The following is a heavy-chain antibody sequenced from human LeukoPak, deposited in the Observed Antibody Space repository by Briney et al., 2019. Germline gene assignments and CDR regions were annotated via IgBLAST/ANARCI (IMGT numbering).Heavy chain of an antibody. CDR1: GFTLSGYE. CDR2: VSTSGSTM. Sequence: GGSLRLSCAASGFTLSGYEMNWARQAPGRGLEWLSYVSTSGSTMYYADSVKGRFTISRDNAKNSLYLQMNSLRAEDTAVYYCATWSSGWEFDYWGQGTLVSVSS. D-gene: IGHD6-19*01. J-gene: IGHJ4*02. CDR3: ATWSSGWEFDY. V-gene: IGHV3-48*03.